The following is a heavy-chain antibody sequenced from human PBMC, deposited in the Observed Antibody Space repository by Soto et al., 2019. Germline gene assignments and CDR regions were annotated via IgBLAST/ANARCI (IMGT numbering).Heavy chain of an antibody. CDR1: GGSISSYY. D-gene: IGHD3-22*01. CDR2: IYYSGST. Sequence: SETLSLTCTVSGGSISSYYWSWIRQPPGKGLEWIGYIYYSGSTNYNPSLKSRVTISVDTSKNQFSLKLSSVTAADTAVYYCARVIVVVTGYNWFDPWGQGTLVTVSS. CDR3: ARVIVVVTGYNWFDP. J-gene: IGHJ5*02. V-gene: IGHV4-59*01.